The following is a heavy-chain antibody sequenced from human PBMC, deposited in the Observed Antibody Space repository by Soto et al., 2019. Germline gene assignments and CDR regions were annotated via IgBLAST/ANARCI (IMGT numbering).Heavy chain of an antibody. CDR1: GGSISSGGYY. D-gene: IGHD6-6*01. CDR2: IYYSGST. J-gene: IGHJ4*02. V-gene: IGHV4-31*03. CDR3: ARWWFEYSSSFFDY. Sequence: PSETLSLTCTVSGGSISSGGYYWSWIRQHPGKGLEWIGYIYYSGSTYYNPPLKSRVTISVDTSKNQFSLKLSSVTAADTAVYYCARWWFEYSSSFFDYWGQGTLVTVSS.